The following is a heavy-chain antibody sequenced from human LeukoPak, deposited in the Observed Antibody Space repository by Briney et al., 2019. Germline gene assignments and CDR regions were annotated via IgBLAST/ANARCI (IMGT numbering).Heavy chain of an antibody. J-gene: IGHJ3*02. V-gene: IGHV3-11*04. CDR3: ARDQYCSGGSCYWSAAFDI. CDR2: ISSSSSTI. CDR1: GFTFSDYY. Sequence: PGGSLRLSCAASGFTFSDYYMSWIRQAPGKGLEWVSYISSSSSTIYYADSVKGRFTISRDNAKNSLYLQMNSLRAEDTAVYYCARDQYCSGGSCYWSAAFDIWGQGTMVTVSS. D-gene: IGHD2-15*01.